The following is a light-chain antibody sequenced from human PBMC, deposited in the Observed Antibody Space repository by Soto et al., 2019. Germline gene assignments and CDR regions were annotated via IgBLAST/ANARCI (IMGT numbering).Light chain of an antibody. CDR2: DNN. V-gene: IGLV1-51*01. Sequence: QSVLTQPPSVSAAPGQKVTISCSGSSSNIGNNYVSWYQQLPGTAPKLLIYDNNKRPSGIPDRFSGSKSGTSATLGITGLQTGDEADYYCETWDSSLSAVVFGGGTQLTVL. J-gene: IGLJ2*01. CDR3: ETWDSSLSAVV. CDR1: SSNIGNNY.